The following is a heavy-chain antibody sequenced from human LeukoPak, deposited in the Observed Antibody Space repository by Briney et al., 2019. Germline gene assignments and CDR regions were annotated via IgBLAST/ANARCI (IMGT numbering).Heavy chain of an antibody. Sequence: ARSLRLSCAASGFTFSSYAMHWVRQAPGKGLEWVAVISYDGSNQYYADSVKGRFTISRDNSKNTLYLQMNSLRAEDTAVYYCARGYSSGWYTSDYWGQGTLVTVSS. CDR2: ISYDGSNQ. D-gene: IGHD6-19*01. V-gene: IGHV3-30-3*01. CDR1: GFTFSSYA. J-gene: IGHJ4*02. CDR3: ARGYSSGWYTSDY.